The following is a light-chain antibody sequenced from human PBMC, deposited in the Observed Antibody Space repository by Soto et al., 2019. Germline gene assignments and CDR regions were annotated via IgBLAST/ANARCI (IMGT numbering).Light chain of an antibody. CDR1: QSVSNY. CDR2: DAS. V-gene: IGKV3-11*01. Sequence: EIVVTQSPATLSLSPGERATLSCRASQSVSNYLAWYQQKPGQAPRLLIYDASNRATGIPARFSGSGSGTDLTLTISSLETEDFAFYYCQQRSNWTPWTFGQGNKLEIK. J-gene: IGKJ2*02. CDR3: QQRSNWTPWT.